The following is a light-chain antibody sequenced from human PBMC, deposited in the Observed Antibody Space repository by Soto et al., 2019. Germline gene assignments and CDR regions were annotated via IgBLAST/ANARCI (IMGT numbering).Light chain of an antibody. Sequence: QSALTQPASLSGTPGQSITISCTGTSSDVGSYNLVSWYQQHPGKAPKLMIYEGSKRPSGVSNRFSGSKSGNTASLTISGLQAEDEAEYYCCSYAGSRVFGGGTKLTVL. V-gene: IGLV2-23*01. CDR1: SSDVGSYNL. J-gene: IGLJ3*02. CDR3: CSYAGSRV. CDR2: EGS.